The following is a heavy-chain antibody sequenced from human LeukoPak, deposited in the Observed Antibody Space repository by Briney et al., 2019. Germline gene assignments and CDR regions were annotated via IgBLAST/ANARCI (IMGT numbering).Heavy chain of an antibody. J-gene: IGHJ4*02. CDR2: IWYDGSNK. Sequence: GGSLRLSCAASGFTFSSYGMHWVRQAPGKGLEWVAVIWYDGSNKYYADSVKGRFTISRDNSKNTLYLQMNSLRAEDTAVYYCAKVGSIAARRGRYYFDYWGQGTLVTVSS. D-gene: IGHD6-6*01. CDR3: AKVGSIAARRGRYYFDY. V-gene: IGHV3-33*06. CDR1: GFTFSSYG.